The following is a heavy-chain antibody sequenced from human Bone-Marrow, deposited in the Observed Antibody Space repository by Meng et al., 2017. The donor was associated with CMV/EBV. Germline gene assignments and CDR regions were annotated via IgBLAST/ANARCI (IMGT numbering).Heavy chain of an antibody. CDR2: ISSSSSYI. Sequence: GESLRLSCAASGFTFSTYSMSWVRQAPGKGLEWVSSISSSSSYIYYADSVKGRFTISRDNAKNSLYLQMNSLRAEDTAVYYCARINGPFWSGSFQHWGQGTLVTVSS. CDR3: ARINGPFWSGSFQH. J-gene: IGHJ1*01. V-gene: IGHV3-21*01. D-gene: IGHD3-3*01. CDR1: GFTFSTYS.